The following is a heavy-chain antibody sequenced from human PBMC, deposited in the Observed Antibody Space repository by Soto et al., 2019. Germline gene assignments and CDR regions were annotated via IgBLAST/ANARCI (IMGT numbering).Heavy chain of an antibody. CDR2: ISGRGTTT. CDR1: GFSFGSYS. CDR3: ARLGYCSSATCKYYFYYYGMDV. J-gene: IGHJ6*02. D-gene: IGHD2-2*01. V-gene: IGHV3-48*02. Sequence: PGGSLRLSCEASGFSFGSYSMNWVRQAPGKGLEWVSFISGRGTTTYYADSVRGRFTVSRDNAKNSLSLEVNSLRDEDTAVYYCARLGYCSSATCKYYFYYYGMDVWGQGTTVTVSS.